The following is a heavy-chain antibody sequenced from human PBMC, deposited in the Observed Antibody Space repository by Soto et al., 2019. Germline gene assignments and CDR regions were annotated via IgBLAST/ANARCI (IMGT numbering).Heavy chain of an antibody. CDR1: GYTFTSYD. J-gene: IGHJ4*02. Sequence: ASVKVSCKASGYTFTSYDINWVRQATGQGLEWMGWMNPNNTNTGYAQKFQGRLTMTRNTAMGTAYMELSSLTSEDTAVYYCARLVYDSSGYRPGWGQGTLVTVSS. V-gene: IGHV1-8*01. CDR3: ARLVYDSSGYRPG. D-gene: IGHD3-22*01. CDR2: MNPNNTNT.